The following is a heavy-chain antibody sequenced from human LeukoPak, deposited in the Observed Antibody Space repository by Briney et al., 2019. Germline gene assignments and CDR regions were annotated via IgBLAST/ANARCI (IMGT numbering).Heavy chain of an antibody. V-gene: IGHV4-30-2*01. Sequence: SQTPSLTCAVSGGSTSSGGYSWSWIQQPPGKCLEWIGYIYHSGSTYYNPSLKSRVIISVDRSKNQFSLKLSSVTAADTAVYYCARGVAGAADYFDYWGQGTLVTVSS. CDR3: ARGVAGAADYFDY. J-gene: IGHJ4*02. CDR2: IYHSGST. D-gene: IGHD6-19*01. CDR1: GGSTSSGGYS.